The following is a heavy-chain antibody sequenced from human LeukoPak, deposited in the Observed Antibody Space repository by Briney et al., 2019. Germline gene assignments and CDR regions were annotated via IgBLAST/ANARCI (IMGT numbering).Heavy chain of an antibody. J-gene: IGHJ5*02. CDR3: AGGIDGYSYGYDWFDP. D-gene: IGHD5-18*01. CDR2: IIPILGIA. V-gene: IGHV1-69*02. Sequence: RASVKVSCKASGGTFSSYTISWVRQAPGQGLEWMGRIIPILGIANYAQKFQGRVTITADKSTSTAYMELSSLRSEDTAVYYCAGGIDGYSYGYDWFDPWGQGTLVTVSS. CDR1: GGTFSSYT.